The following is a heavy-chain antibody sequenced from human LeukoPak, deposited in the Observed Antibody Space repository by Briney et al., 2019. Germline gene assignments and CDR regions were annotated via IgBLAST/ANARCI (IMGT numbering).Heavy chain of an antibody. D-gene: IGHD3-10*02. CDR3: AELGITMIGGV. J-gene: IGHJ6*04. V-gene: IGHV3-21*01. Sequence: GGSLRLSCAASGFTFSSYSTNWVRQAPGKGLEWVSFISSSSSYIYYADSVKGRFTISRDNAKNSLYLQMNSLRAEDTAVYYCAELGITMIGGVWGKGTTVTISS. CDR1: GFTFSSYS. CDR2: ISSSSSYI.